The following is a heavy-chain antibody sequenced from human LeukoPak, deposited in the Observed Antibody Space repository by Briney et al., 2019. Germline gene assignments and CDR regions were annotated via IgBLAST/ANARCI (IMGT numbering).Heavy chain of an antibody. CDR2: IYYGGST. J-gene: IGHJ5*02. V-gene: IGHV4-39*07. CDR1: GGSISSSDYY. Sequence: PSETLSLTCTVSGGSISSSDYYWGWIRQPPGKGLEWIGSIYYGGSTYYNPSLKSRVTISVDTSKNQFSLKLSSVTAADTAVYYCAIFTIGLYSSSSWGQGTLVTVSS. D-gene: IGHD6-6*01. CDR3: AIFTIGLYSSSS.